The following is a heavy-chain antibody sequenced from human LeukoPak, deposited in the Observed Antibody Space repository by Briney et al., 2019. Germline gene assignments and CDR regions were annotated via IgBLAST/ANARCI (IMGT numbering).Heavy chain of an antibody. J-gene: IGHJ3*02. CDR1: GFTFDDYA. D-gene: IGHD2-2*01. V-gene: IGHV3-9*01. Sequence: PGGSLRLSCAASGFTFDDYAMHWVRQAPGKGLEWVSGISWNSGSIGYADSVKGRFTISRDNAKNSLYLQMNSLRAEDTAVYYCAKDLSGICSSTSCRDAFDIWGQGTMVTVSS. CDR2: ISWNSGSI. CDR3: AKDLSGICSSTSCRDAFDI.